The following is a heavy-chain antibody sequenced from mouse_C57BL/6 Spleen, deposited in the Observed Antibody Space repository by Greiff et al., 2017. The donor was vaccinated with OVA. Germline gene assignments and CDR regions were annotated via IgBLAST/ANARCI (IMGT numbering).Heavy chain of an antibody. D-gene: IGHD2-12*01. V-gene: IGHV1-55*01. CDR1: GYTFTSYW. J-gene: IGHJ4*01. Sequence: QVQLQQPGAELVKPGASVKMSCKASGYTFTSYWITWVKQRPGQGLEWIGDIYPGSGSAIYNEKFKSKATLTVDTSSSTAYMQLSSLTSEDSAVYYCVYEGYAMDYWGQGTSVTVSS. CDR2: IYPGSGSA. CDR3: VYEGYAMDY.